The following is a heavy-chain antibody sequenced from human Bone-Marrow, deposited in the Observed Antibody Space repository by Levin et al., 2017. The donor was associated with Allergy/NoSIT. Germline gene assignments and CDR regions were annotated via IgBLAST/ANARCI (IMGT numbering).Heavy chain of an antibody. J-gene: IGHJ4*02. CDR2: ISYSGSTI. CDR1: RFTFTDHE. Sequence: GESLKISCAASRFTFTDHEMNWVRQAPGKGPEWISYISYSGSTIYYANSVNGRFTISRDNAKNSLYLEMNSLGVEDTAVYYCVRGHQRAGSWLFDDWGQGTLVIV. V-gene: IGHV3-48*03. D-gene: IGHD1-26*01. CDR3: VRGHQRAGSWLFDD.